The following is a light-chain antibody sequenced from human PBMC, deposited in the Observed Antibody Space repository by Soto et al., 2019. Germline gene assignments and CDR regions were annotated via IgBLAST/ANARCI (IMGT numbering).Light chain of an antibody. V-gene: IGKV3-20*01. CDR1: QSVSYY. Sequence: EIVLTQSPGTLSLSPGERATLSCRASQSVSYYLAWYQQKPGQAPRLLIYDASSRATGVPDRFSGSGSGTDFTLTISRLEPEDFATFYCQQYSTFPRTFGQGTKVEI. CDR3: QQYSTFPRT. CDR2: DAS. J-gene: IGKJ1*01.